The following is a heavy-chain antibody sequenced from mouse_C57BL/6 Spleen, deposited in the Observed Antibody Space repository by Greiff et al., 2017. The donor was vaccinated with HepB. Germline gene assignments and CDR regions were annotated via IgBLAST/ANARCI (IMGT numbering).Heavy chain of an antibody. J-gene: IGHJ1*03. CDR1: GYTFTSYW. V-gene: IGHV1-55*01. D-gene: IGHD1-1*01. CDR2: IYPGSGST. Sequence: QVQLQQPGAELVKPGASVKMSCKASGYTFTSYWITWVKQRPGQGLEWIGDIYPGSGSTNYNEKFKSKATLTVDTSSSTAYMQLSSLTSEDSAVYYCARGGTTVVVDWYFDVWGTGTTVTVSS. CDR3: ARGGTTVVVDWYFDV.